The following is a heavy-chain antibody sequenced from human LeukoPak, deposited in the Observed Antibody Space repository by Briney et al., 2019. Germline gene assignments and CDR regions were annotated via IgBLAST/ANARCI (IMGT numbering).Heavy chain of an antibody. J-gene: IGHJ4*02. D-gene: IGHD1-26*01. CDR3: AKDQRWESPHYLDS. V-gene: IGHV3-30*18. Sequence: GGSLRLSCVVSGLIFRAYGMHWVRQAPGKGLEWVAVVSPDGHTKFYADSVRGRFTISRDNSKNTLYVQMNSLRDEDTAVYYCAKDQRWESPHYLDSWGQGTLVTVSS. CDR1: GLIFRAYG. CDR2: VSPDGHTK.